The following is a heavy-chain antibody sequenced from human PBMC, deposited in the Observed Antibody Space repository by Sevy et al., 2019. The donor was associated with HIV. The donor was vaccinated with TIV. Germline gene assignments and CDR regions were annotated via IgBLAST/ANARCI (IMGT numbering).Heavy chain of an antibody. J-gene: IGHJ6*02. D-gene: IGHD2-15*01. V-gene: IGHV3-23*01. CDR3: AKGFCSGATCPRDYYYYGMDV. Sequence: GGSLRLSCAASGFTFSSYAMSWVRQAPGKGLEWVSSISGSGRFTYYADFVEGRFIISRDNSKNTRSVQMNSLRAEDTAVYYCAKGFCSGATCPRDYYYYGMDVWGQGTTVTVSS. CDR2: ISGSGRFT. CDR1: GFTFSSYA.